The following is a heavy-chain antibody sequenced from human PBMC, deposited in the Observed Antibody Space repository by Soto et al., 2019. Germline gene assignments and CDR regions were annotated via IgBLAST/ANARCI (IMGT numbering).Heavy chain of an antibody. CDR3: ARDGYHYVMDL. CDR1: GFPFSGYW. V-gene: IGHV3-7*04. J-gene: IGHJ6*02. Sequence: EAQLVESGGGLVQPGGSLRLSCAASGFPFSGYWMSWVRHTPGKGLEWVANTNQDGSGKYYMDSVKGRFTISRDNTENSLYLQMNSLGDDDTAVYYCARDGYHYVMDLWGQGTTVTVSS. CDR2: TNQDGSGK.